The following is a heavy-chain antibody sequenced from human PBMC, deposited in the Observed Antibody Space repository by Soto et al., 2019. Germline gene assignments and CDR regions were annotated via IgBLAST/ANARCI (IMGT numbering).Heavy chain of an antibody. Sequence: SGPTLVNPTQTLTLTCTFSGFSLSTSGVGVGWIRQPPGKAPEWLALIFWDDDKRYSPSLKSRLTITTDTSKNLVVLIMTNMDPVDPATFYCAHSQRRDRCSGGNCYHFDYWGQGALVTVSS. D-gene: IGHD2-15*01. CDR1: GFSLSTSGVG. J-gene: IGHJ4*02. CDR3: AHSQRRDRCSGGNCYHFDY. V-gene: IGHV2-5*02. CDR2: IFWDDDK.